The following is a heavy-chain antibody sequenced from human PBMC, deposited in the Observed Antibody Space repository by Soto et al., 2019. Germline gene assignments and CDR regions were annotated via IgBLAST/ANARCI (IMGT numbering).Heavy chain of an antibody. J-gene: IGHJ3*02. Sequence: SETLSLTCTVSGGSIRSGDYYWSWIRQPPGKGLEWIGYTYYSGSTYYNPSLKSRVTISVDTSKNQFSLKLSSVTAADTAVYYCARAPPLKYTYGLRGAFDIWGQGTMVTVS. D-gene: IGHD5-18*01. CDR2: TYYSGST. CDR1: GGSIRSGDYY. V-gene: IGHV4-30-4*01. CDR3: ARAPPLKYTYGLRGAFDI.